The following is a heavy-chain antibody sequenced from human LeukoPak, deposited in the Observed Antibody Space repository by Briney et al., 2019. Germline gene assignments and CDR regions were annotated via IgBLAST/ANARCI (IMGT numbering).Heavy chain of an antibody. CDR2: SSAGNGNI. D-gene: IGHD3-22*01. CDR3: ARGSGYVLDY. V-gene: IGHV1-3*02. J-gene: IGHJ4*02. Sequence: GASVTVSRTSSGYTFTSFALHWVRQAPGQRIEWMGWSSAGNGNIEYSQASQERVAITRDTSASTAYMELSRLTYEDMAVYYCARGSGYVLDYWGQGTLVTVSS. CDR1: GYTFTSFA.